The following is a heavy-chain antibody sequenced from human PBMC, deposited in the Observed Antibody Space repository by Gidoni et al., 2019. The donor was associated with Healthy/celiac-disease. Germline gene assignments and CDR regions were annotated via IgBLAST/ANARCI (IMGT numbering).Heavy chain of an antibody. D-gene: IGHD3-22*01. CDR3: AADGDYYDSSGYPYYFDY. CDR1: GFTFTSSA. Sequence: QMQLVQSGPEVKKPGTSVKVSCKASGFTFTSSAVQWVRQARGQRLEWIGWIVVGSGNTNYAQKFQERVTITRDMSTSTAYMELSSLRSEDTAVYYCAADGDYYDSSGYPYYFDYWGQGTLVTVSS. J-gene: IGHJ4*02. CDR2: IVVGSGNT. V-gene: IGHV1-58*01.